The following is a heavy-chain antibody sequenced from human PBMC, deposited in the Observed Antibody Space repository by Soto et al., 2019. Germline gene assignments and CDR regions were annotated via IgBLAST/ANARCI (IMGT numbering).Heavy chain of an antibody. V-gene: IGHV3-9*01. CDR2: ISWNSGSI. CDR1: GFTFDDYA. CDR3: AKSEGFGEMNGIFDY. J-gene: IGHJ4*02. D-gene: IGHD3-10*01. Sequence: EVQLVESGGGLVQPGRSLRLSCAASGFTFDDYAMHWVRQAPGKGLEWVSGISWNSGSIGYADSVKGRFTISRDNAKNSLYLQMNSLRAEDTALYYCAKSEGFGEMNGIFDYWGQGTLVTVSS.